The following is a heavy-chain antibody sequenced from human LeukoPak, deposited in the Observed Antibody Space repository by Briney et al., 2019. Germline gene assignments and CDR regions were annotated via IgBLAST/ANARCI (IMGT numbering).Heavy chain of an antibody. V-gene: IGHV4-34*01. CDR1: GGSFSGYY. J-gene: IGHJ4*02. D-gene: IGHD7-27*01. Sequence: SETLSLTCAVYGGSFSGYYWSWIRQPPGKGLEWIGEINHSGSTNYNPSLKSRVTISVDTSKNQFSLKLSSVTAADTAVYHCAKQPLGSLDYWGQGTLVTVSS. CDR2: INHSGST. CDR3: AKQPLGSLDY.